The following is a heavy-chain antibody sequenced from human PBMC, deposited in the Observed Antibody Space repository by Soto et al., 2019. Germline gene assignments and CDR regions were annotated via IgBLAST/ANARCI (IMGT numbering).Heavy chain of an antibody. CDR2: ISGKNGNT. CDR1: GYSFSDFG. V-gene: IGHV1-18*04. CDR3: ARSDYYEDTGTFEN. J-gene: IGHJ3*02. D-gene: IGHD4-17*01. Sequence: ASVKVSCKASGYSFSDFGITWARHAPVQGLEWIGWISGKNGNTNYAQKVQGRVTLTADTSTSTAYMEMRALTSDDTGIYYCARSDYYEDTGTFENWG.